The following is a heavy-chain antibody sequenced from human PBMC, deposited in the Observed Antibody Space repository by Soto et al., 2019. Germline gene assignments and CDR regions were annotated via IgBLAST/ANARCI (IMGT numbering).Heavy chain of an antibody. CDR2: IKQDGSEK. CDR3: ARDGYCSSTSCYFDYYYYGMDV. CDR1: GFTFSSYW. Sequence: EVQLVESGGGLVQPGGSLRLSCAASGFTFSSYWMSWVRQAPGKGLEWVANIKQDGSEKYYVDSVKGRFTISRDNAKNSLYLQMNSLRAEDTAVYYCARDGYCSSTSCYFDYYYYGMDVW. D-gene: IGHD2-2*03. J-gene: IGHJ6*01. V-gene: IGHV3-7*05.